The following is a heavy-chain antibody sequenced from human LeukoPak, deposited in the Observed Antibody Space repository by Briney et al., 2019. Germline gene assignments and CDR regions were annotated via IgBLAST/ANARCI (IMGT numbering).Heavy chain of an antibody. CDR1: GFTFSSYW. V-gene: IGHV3-74*01. D-gene: IGHD2-21*02. CDR3: VREYCGGDCYTDF. Sequence: GGSLRLSCAASGFTFSSYWMHWVRQTPGKGLVWVSRLNSDGSITNYADSVKGRFTISRDNAKNTLYLQMNSLRDEDTALYYCVREYCGGDCYTDFWGQGTLVTVSS. CDR2: LNSDGSIT. J-gene: IGHJ4*02.